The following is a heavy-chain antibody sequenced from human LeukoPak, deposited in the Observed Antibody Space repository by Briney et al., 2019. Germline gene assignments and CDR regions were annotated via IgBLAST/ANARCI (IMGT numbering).Heavy chain of an antibody. D-gene: IGHD4-11*01. Sequence: SVKVSCKASGGTFSSHAISWVRQAPGQGLEWMGGINPIFHTPTYAKKFQGRLTITKDESMSTASMDLSSLISDDTAVYCARGRTTGEFDYWGQGTLVTISS. CDR1: GGTFSSHA. V-gene: IGHV1-69*05. CDR2: INPIFHTP. CDR3: ARGRTTGEFDY. J-gene: IGHJ4*02.